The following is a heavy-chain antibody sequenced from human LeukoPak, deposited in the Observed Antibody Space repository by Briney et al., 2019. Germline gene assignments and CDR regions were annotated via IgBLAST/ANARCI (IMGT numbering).Heavy chain of an antibody. V-gene: IGHV4-61*02. CDR3: ARDSGVFDI. J-gene: IGHJ3*02. CDR1: GGSISSGSYY. D-gene: IGHD7-27*01. Sequence: SETLSLTCTVSGGSISSGSYYWSWIRQPAGKGLEWIGRIYTSGSTNSNPSLKSRVTRSVDTSKNQFSLKLSSVTAADTALYYCARDSGVFDIWGQGTMVTVSS. CDR2: IYTSGST.